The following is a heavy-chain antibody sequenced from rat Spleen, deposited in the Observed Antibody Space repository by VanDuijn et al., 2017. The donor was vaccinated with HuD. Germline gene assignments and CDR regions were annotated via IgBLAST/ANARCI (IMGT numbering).Heavy chain of an antibody. V-gene: IGHV5S23*01. J-gene: IGHJ1*01. CDR1: GLSFSNYD. Sequence: EVQLVESGGGLVQPGRSLKLSCAASGLSFSNYDMAWVRQAPGKGLEWVASITNTGGNIYCPDSLKGRFTISRHDAKSTLYLVMDSLRSEDTATYYCARSGEDGYTYYWYFDFWGPGTMVTVSS. CDR2: ITNTGGNI. D-gene: IGHD1-4*01. CDR3: ARSGEDGYTYYWYFDF.